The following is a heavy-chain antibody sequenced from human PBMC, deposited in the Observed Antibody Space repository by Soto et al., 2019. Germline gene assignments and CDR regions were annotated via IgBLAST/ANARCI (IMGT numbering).Heavy chain of an antibody. J-gene: IGHJ4*02. CDR3: ARVSLYCTNGVCHFDY. D-gene: IGHD2-8*01. CDR1: GYSFTNNW. V-gene: IGHV5-51*01. CDR2: IYPGDSDT. Sequence: PGESLKISCKDYGYSFTNNWISCLLQMPVKVLEWMGSIYPGDSDTRYSPSFEGQVTISADEAIDTAYLQWSSLKASDTAMYYCARVSLYCTNGVCHFDYWGQGTLVTVSS.